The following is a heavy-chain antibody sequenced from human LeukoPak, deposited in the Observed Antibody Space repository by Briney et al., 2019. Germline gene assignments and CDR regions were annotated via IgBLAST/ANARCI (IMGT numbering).Heavy chain of an antibody. CDR3: ARMIGGASGDFDN. V-gene: IGHV3-7*01. CDR1: GFTFSSYW. Sequence: GGSLRLSCAASGFTFSSYWMSWVRQAPGKGLEWVANIKQDGSEKYYVDSVKGRFTISRDNAKNSLYLQMNSLRVEDTAMYYCARMIGGASGDFDNWGQGTLVTVSS. D-gene: IGHD2-21*01. J-gene: IGHJ4*02. CDR2: IKQDGSEK.